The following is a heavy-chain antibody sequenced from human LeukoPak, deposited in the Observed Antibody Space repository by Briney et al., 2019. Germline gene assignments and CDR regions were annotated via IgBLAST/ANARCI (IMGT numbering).Heavy chain of an antibody. D-gene: IGHD1-26*01. V-gene: IGHV3-48*04. Sequence: GGSLRLSCEASKFTFSLYNMNWVRQAPGKGLEWVSYISSSSSTIYYADSVKGRFTVSRDNAKNSLYLQMNSLRAEDTAVYYCASGSRGSYSYWGQGTLVTVSS. CDR1: KFTFSLYN. J-gene: IGHJ4*02. CDR3: ASGSRGSYSY. CDR2: ISSSSSTI.